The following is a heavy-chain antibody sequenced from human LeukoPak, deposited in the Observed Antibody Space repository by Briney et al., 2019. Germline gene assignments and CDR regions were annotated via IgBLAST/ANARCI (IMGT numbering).Heavy chain of an antibody. CDR3: ARVERPAYSEYSSSWYLFDY. J-gene: IGHJ4*02. CDR1: GYTFTGYY. Sequence: ASVTVSCKASGYTFTGYYMHWVRQAPGQGLEWMGWINPNSGGTNYAQKFQGRVTMTRDTSISTAYMELSRLRSDDTAVYYCARVERPAYSEYSSSWYLFDYWGQGTLVTVSS. CDR2: INPNSGGT. D-gene: IGHD6-13*01. V-gene: IGHV1-2*02.